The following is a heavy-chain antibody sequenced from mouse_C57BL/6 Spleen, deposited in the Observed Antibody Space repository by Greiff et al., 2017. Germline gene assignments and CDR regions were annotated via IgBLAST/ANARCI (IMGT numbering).Heavy chain of an antibody. D-gene: IGHD1-1*01. Sequence: EVKLVGSGGGLVKPGGSLKLSCAASGFTFSSYAMSWVRQTPEKRLEWVATISDGGSYTYYPDNVKGRFTISRDNAKNNLYLQMSHLKSEDTAMYYCARGGTTVVDYFDYWGQGTTLTVSS. V-gene: IGHV5-4*03. CDR1: GFTFSSYA. CDR2: ISDGGSYT. CDR3: ARGGTTVVDYFDY. J-gene: IGHJ2*01.